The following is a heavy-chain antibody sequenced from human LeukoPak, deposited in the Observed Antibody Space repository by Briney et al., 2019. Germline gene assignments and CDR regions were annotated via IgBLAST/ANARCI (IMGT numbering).Heavy chain of an antibody. V-gene: IGHV3-33*01. J-gene: IGHJ5*02. D-gene: IGHD2-15*01. CDR1: GFTFSSYG. CDR2: IWYDGYNK. CDR3: ARRYCSGGTCYSFRGDWFDP. Sequence: GGSLRLSCAASGFTFSSYGMHWVHQAPGKGLEWVAVIWYDGYNKYYADSVKGRFTISRDSSKNTLYLQMNSLRAEDTAMYYCARRYCSGGTCYSFRGDWFDPWGQGTLVTVSS.